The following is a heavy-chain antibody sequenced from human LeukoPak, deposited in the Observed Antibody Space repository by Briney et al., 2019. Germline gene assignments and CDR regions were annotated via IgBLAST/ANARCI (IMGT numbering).Heavy chain of an antibody. V-gene: IGHV3-7*05. Sequence: PGGSLRLSCATPGFTFSSYSMTWVRQAPGKGLEWVANIKEDGSEKYYVDSVKGRFTISRDNAENSLYLQMNSLRAEDTAVYYCAKNWGYFDYWGQGILVTVSS. CDR3: AKNWGYFDY. D-gene: IGHD7-27*01. CDR2: IKEDGSEK. CDR1: GFTFSSYS. J-gene: IGHJ4*02.